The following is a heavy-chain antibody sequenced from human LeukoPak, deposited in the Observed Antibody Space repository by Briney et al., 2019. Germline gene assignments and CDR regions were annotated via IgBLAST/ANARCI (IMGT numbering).Heavy chain of an antibody. Sequence: SVKVSCKASGGTFSSYAISWVRQAPGQGLEWMGGIIPIFGTANYAQKFQGRVTITTDESTSTAYMELSSLRSEDAAVYYCATSSRITIFGVKTYNWFDPWGQGTLVTVSS. CDR1: GGTFSSYA. J-gene: IGHJ5*02. CDR2: IIPIFGTA. CDR3: ATSSRITIFGVKTYNWFDP. D-gene: IGHD3-3*01. V-gene: IGHV1-69*05.